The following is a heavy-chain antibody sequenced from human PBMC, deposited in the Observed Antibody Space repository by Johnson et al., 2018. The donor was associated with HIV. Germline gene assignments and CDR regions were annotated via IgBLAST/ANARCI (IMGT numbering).Heavy chain of an antibody. Sequence: VQLVESGGGLVQPGGSLRLSCAASGFTFSSYWMSWVRQAPGKGLEWVANIKQDGSEKYYVDSVKGRFTISRDNAKNSLYLQMNSLRAEDTALYYCARDRREDGYCTNGVCYTTPAFDIWGQGTVVTVSS. CDR3: ARDRREDGYCTNGVCYTTPAFDI. CDR2: IKQDGSEK. J-gene: IGHJ3*02. D-gene: IGHD2-8*01. CDR1: GFTFSSYW. V-gene: IGHV3-7*05.